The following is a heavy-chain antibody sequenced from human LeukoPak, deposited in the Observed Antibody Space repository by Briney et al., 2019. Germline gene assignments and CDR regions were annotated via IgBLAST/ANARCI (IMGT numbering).Heavy chain of an antibody. Sequence: GGSLRLSCAASGFTFSSYSMNWVRQAPGKGLEWVSYISSGKTYIYYADSVQGRFTISRDNAKNSLYLQMNSLRADDTAVYYCARSQVAVTGLFDYWGQGTLVTVSS. CDR2: ISSGKTYI. V-gene: IGHV3-21*04. CDR1: GFTFSSYS. D-gene: IGHD6-19*01. CDR3: ARSQVAVTGLFDY. J-gene: IGHJ4*02.